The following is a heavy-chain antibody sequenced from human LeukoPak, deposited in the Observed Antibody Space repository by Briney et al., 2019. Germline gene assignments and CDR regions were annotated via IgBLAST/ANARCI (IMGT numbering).Heavy chain of an antibody. CDR1: GFTFSSYS. D-gene: IGHD3-3*01. CDR2: ISSSSSYI. J-gene: IGHJ5*02. Sequence: GSLRLSCAASGFTFSSYSMNWVRQAPGKGLEWVSSISSSSSYIYYADSVKGRFTISRDNAKNSLYLQMEGLRVEDTAVYYCANFQTVGITPFEHWGQGTLVTVSS. CDR3: ANFQTVGITPFEH. V-gene: IGHV3-21*01.